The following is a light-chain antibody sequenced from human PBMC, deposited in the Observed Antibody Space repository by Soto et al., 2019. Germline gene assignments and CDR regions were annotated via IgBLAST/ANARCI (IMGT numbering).Light chain of an antibody. CDR3: QQYGSSGT. CDR1: QRVASD. V-gene: IGKV3-20*01. Sequence: VFTQSPGTLSLSPGEGATLSCRASQRVASDLAWYLQKPGQPPRLLIYDASIRATGIPDRFSGSGSGTDFTLTISRLEPEDFAVYYCQQYGSSGTFGQGTKVDIK. CDR2: DAS. J-gene: IGKJ1*01.